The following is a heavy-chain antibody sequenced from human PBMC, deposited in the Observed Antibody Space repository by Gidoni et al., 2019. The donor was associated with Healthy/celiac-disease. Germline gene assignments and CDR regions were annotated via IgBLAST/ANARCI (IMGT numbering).Heavy chain of an antibody. D-gene: IGHD4-17*01. V-gene: IGHV3-48*03. CDR2: ISSSGSTI. J-gene: IGHJ5*02. CDR3: ARLLGGDYEWFDP. CDR1: GFTFSSYE. Sequence: EVQLVESGGGLVQPGGSLRLSCAASGFTFSSYEMNWVRQAPGKGLEWVSYISSSGSTIYYADSVKGRFTISRDNAKNSLYLQMNSLRAEDTAVYYCARLLGGDYEWFDPWGQGTLVTVSS.